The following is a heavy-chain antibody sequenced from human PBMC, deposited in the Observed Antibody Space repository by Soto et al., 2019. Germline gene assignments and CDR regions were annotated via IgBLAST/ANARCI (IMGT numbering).Heavy chain of an antibody. D-gene: IGHD2-2*02. CDR3: ARGYAIVPAAIAVFDY. V-gene: IGHV4-34*01. CDR1: GGSFSGYY. J-gene: IGHJ4*02. Sequence: PSETLSLTCAVYGGSFSGYYWSWIRQPPGKGLEWIGEINHSGSTNYNPSLKSRVTISVDTSKNQFSLKLSSVTAADTAVYYCARGYAIVPAAIAVFDYWGQGTLVTVSS. CDR2: INHSGST.